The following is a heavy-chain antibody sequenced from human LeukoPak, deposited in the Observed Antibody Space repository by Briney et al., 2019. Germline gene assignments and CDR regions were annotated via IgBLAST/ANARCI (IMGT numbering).Heavy chain of an antibody. D-gene: IGHD3-10*01. CDR3: ARRTGEGLFDY. J-gene: IGHJ4*02. Sequence: GESLKISCKGSGYTFTTYWIGWVRQMPGKGLEWMGIIYPGDSDTTYSPSFQGQVTISADKSIRTAYLQWTSLKASDTAMYYCARRTGEGLFDYWGQGTLVTVSS. CDR2: IYPGDSDT. V-gene: IGHV5-51*01. CDR1: GYTFTTYW.